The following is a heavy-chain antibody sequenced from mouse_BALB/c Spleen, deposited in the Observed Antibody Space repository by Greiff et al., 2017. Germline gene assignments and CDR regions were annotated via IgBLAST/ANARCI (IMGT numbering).Heavy chain of an antibody. CDR1: GYTFSSYW. J-gene: IGHJ4*01. Sequence: QVQLQQSGAELMKPGASVKISCKATGYTFSSYWIEWVKQRPGHGLEWIGEILPGSGSTNYNEKFKGKATFTADTSSNTAYMQLSSLTSEDSAVYYCARCTPTTATQYYYAMDYWGQGTSVTVSS. D-gene: IGHD1-2*01. V-gene: IGHV1-9*01. CDR3: ARCTPTTATQYYYAMDY. CDR2: ILPGSGST.